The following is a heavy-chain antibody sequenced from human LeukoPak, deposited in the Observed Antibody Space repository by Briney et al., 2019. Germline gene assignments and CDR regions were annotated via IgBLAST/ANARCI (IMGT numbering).Heavy chain of an antibody. CDR3: ARGGLVPGQQLKLAWFDP. D-gene: IGHD6-13*01. V-gene: IGHV4-4*02. CDR1: GGSISSSNW. J-gene: IGHJ5*02. Sequence: SGTLSLTCAVSGGSISSSNWWSWVRQPPGKGLEWIGEIYHSGSTNYNPSLKSRVTISVDKSKNQFSPKLSSVTAADTAVYYCARGGLVPGQQLKLAWFDPWGQGTLVTVSS. CDR2: IYHSGST.